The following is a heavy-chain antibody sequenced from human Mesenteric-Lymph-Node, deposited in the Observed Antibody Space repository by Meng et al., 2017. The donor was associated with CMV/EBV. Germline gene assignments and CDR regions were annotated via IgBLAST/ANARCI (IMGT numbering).Heavy chain of an antibody. J-gene: IGHJ4*02. CDR2: IHPGDSDT. V-gene: IGHV5-51*01. D-gene: IGHD3-3*01. Sequence: GESLKISCQGSGDTFINYWIGWVRRMPGKGLEWMGIIHPGDSDTRYSPSFQGQVTISVDKSISTAYLQWSSLKASDTAMYYCARPADFWSGFYADWGQGTLVTVSS. CDR3: ARPADFWSGFYAD. CDR1: GDTFINYW.